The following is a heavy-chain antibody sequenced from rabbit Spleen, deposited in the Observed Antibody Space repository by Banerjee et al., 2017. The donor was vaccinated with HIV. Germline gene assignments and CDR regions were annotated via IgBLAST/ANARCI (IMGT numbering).Heavy chain of an antibody. Sequence: QLTETGGGLVQPGGSLTLSCKASGIDFTNYYITWVRQAPGKGLEWIGIIYAARGTTDYASWVNGRFTISSDNAQSTVDLKMTSLTAADTATYFCTRCGDINAWNFFDLWGPGTLVTVS. CDR1: GIDFTNYY. CDR3: TRCGDINAWNFFDL. J-gene: IGHJ4*01. V-gene: IGHV1S7*01. D-gene: IGHD2-1*01. CDR2: IYAARGTT.